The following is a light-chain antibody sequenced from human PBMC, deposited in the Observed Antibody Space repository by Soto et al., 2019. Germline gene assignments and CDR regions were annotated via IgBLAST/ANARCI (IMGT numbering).Light chain of an antibody. CDR3: QHYNNWPLT. J-gene: IGKJ4*01. CDR2: VAS. Sequence: EIVMTQSPATLSVSPGERASLSCRASQSIRTNLAWYQQKPGQAPRLLIYVASTRAAGIPARFIGSGSGTEFTLTIDSLQSEDFAIYYCQHYNNWPLTFGGGTKVDIK. CDR1: QSIRTN. V-gene: IGKV3-15*01.